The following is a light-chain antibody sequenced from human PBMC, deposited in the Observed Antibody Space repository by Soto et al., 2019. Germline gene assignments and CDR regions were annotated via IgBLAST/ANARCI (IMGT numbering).Light chain of an antibody. CDR2: KVS. Sequence: QSALTQPASVSGSPGQSVTISCTGTSSDVGGYNYVSWYQQHPGKAPKLMIYKVSNRPSGVPDRFSGSKSGNTASLTISGLQAEDEGHYYCSSFASSNTVLFGGGTQLTVL. V-gene: IGLV2-14*01. J-gene: IGLJ2*01. CDR1: SSDVGGYNY. CDR3: SSFASSNTVL.